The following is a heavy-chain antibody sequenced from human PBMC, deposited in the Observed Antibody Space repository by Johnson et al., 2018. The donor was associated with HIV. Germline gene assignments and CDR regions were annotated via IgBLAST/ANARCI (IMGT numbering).Heavy chain of an antibody. D-gene: IGHD3-3*01. Sequence: QVQLVESGGGVVQPGRSLRLSCAASGFTFSNYAMHWVRQAPGKGLEWVAVISYDGSNQYYADSVKGRFTISRDNSKNTLYLQMNSLRAEDTAVYYCARGDFWSGYPDAFDIWGQGTMVTVSS. J-gene: IGHJ3*02. V-gene: IGHV3-30*04. CDR1: GFTFSNYA. CDR3: ARGDFWSGYPDAFDI. CDR2: ISYDGSNQ.